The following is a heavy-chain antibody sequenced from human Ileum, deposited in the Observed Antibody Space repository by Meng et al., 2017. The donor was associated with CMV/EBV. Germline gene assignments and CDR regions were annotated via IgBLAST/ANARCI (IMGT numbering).Heavy chain of an antibody. CDR3: SNTRAGNYYYGMDV. D-gene: IGHD3-10*01. Sequence: GESLKISCSASGFTFGDCAMNWVRQAPGRGLEWIGFIRSRGDGGTTDYAASVKGRFTISRDDSKSIAYLQMNSLKTEDTAVYYCSNTRAGNYYYGMDVWGQGTTVTVSS. V-gene: IGHV3-49*04. CDR2: IRSRGDGGTT. CDR1: GFTFGDCA. J-gene: IGHJ6*02.